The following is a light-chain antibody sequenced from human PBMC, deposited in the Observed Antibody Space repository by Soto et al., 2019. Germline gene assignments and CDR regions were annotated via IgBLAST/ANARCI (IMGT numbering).Light chain of an antibody. V-gene: IGLV2-23*01. CDR2: EGS. Sequence: QSVLTQPASVSGSPGQSITISCTGTSSDVGSYNLVSWYQQHPGKAPKLMIYEGSKRPSGVSNRCSGSKSANTASLTISGLQAEDEADYYCCSYAGSSTVYVVFGGGTKLTVL. CDR1: SSDVGSYNL. CDR3: CSYAGSSTVYVV. J-gene: IGLJ2*01.